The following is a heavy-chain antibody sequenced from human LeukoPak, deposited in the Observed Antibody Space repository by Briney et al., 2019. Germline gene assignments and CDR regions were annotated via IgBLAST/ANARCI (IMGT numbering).Heavy chain of an antibody. Sequence: GGSLRLSCAASGFSFTTYAMSWVRQAPGKGLEWVSFISYDGGTTSYSDSVKGRLTISRDNSKNTLYLQMNSLRAEDTAIYYCAKNGDRGAYCSGGSCYPYYYCYMDVWGKGTTVTISS. V-gene: IGHV3-23*01. CDR3: AKNGDRGAYCSGGSCYPYYYCYMDV. D-gene: IGHD2-15*01. J-gene: IGHJ6*03. CDR1: GFSFTTYA. CDR2: ISYDGGTT.